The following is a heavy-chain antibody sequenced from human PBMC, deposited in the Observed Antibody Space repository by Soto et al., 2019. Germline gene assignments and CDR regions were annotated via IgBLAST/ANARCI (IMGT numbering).Heavy chain of an antibody. CDR2: IYYSGST. V-gene: IGHV4-39*01. CDR1: CGSISSSSYY. Sequence: SETLSLTCTGSCGSISSSSYYWGWIRQPPGKGLEWIGSIYYSGSTYYNPSLKSRVTISVDTSKNQFSLKLSSVTAADTAVYSCASRPLQYGSGSYPCAEYFQHWGQGTLVAVSS. D-gene: IGHD3-10*01. J-gene: IGHJ1*01. CDR3: ASRPLQYGSGSYPCAEYFQH.